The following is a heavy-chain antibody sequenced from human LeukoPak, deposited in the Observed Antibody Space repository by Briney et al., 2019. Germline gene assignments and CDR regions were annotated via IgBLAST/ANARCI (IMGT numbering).Heavy chain of an antibody. V-gene: IGHV3-74*01. CDR1: GNYW. D-gene: IGHD2/OR15-2a*01. Sequence: PGGSLRLSCAASGNYWMHWVRQAPGKGLVWVSHINSDVSWTSYADSVKGRFTISKDNAKNTVYLQMNSLRAEDTAVYYCVSFYETYWGRGTLVTVS. CDR2: INSDVSWT. CDR3: VSFYETY. J-gene: IGHJ4*02.